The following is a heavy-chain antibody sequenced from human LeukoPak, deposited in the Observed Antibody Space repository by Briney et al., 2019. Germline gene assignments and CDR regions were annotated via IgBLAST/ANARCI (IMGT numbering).Heavy chain of an antibody. CDR2: IISIAPTA. V-gene: IGHV1-69*05. Sequence: RGSVKVSCKASGGTFRSYAISGVRQAPGRGLEWLRGIISIAPTANYAQKFQDRVTMNMDEYTTTAFMELRSLRSDDTAVYYCARGRVSGTTVVTWFDTWGEGTLVTVSS. CDR3: ARGRVSGTTVVTWFDT. CDR1: GGTFRSYA. J-gene: IGHJ5*02. D-gene: IGHD5-18*01.